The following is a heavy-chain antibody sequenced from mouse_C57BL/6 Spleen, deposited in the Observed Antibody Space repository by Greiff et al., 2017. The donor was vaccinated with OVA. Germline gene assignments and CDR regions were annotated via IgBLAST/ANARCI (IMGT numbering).Heavy chain of an antibody. CDR3: ASRQDLLREGAY. V-gene: IGHV1-39*01. D-gene: IGHD1-1*01. CDR1: GYSFTDYN. J-gene: IGHJ3*01. CDR2: INPNYGTT. Sequence: VQLKESGAELARPGASVKISCKASGYSFTDYNMNWVKQSNGKSLEWIGVINPNYGTTSYNQKFKGKATLTVDQSSSTAYMQLNSLTSEDSAVYYCASRQDLLREGAYWGQGTLVTVSA.